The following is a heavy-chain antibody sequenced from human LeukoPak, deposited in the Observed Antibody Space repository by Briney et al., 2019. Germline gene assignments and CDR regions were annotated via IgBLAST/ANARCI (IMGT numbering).Heavy chain of an antibody. D-gene: IGHD2/OR15-2a*01. CDR1: GFTFSSYW. J-gene: IGHJ4*02. CDR3: TRELLSLQQGLDY. V-gene: IGHV3-7*01. Sequence: GGSLRLSCAASGFTFSSYWMSWVRQAPGKGLEWVANIKQDGSEKYYVDSVKGRFTISRDNAKNSLYLQMNSLRAEDTAVYYCTRELLSLQQGLDYWGQGTLVTVSS. CDR2: IKQDGSEK.